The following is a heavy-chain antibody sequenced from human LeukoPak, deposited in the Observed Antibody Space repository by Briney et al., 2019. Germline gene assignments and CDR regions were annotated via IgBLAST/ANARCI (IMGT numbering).Heavy chain of an antibody. CDR1: GFTFSSYE. D-gene: IGHD3-22*01. V-gene: IGHV3-48*03. CDR2: ISSSGSTI. J-gene: IGHJ4*02. CDR3: ARSHDSSGYNYFDY. Sequence: GGSLRLSCAASGFTFSSYEMNWVRQAPGKGLEWVSYISSSGSTIYYADSVKGRFTISRDNAKNSLYLQMNSLRAGDTAVYYCARSHDSSGYNYFDYWGQGTLVTVSS.